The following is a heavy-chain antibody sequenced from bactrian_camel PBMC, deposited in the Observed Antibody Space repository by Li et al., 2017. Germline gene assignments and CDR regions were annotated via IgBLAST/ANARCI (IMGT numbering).Heavy chain of an antibody. Sequence: HVQLVESGGGLVQPGGSLRLSRAASEFTFSVYYISWVRQIPGKGLEWVSSIETEGVNTYYADFAKGRFTISRDGSKNTLYLQLNSLKSEDTAMYYCAVRANYAYRYWGQGTQVTVS. V-gene: IGHV3-2*01. J-gene: IGHJ4*01. D-gene: IGHD1*01. CDR3: AVRANYAYRY. CDR2: IETEGVNT. CDR1: EFTFSVYY.